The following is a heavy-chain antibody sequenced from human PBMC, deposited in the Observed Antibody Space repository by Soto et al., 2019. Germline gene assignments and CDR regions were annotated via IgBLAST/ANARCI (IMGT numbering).Heavy chain of an antibody. V-gene: IGHV3-21*01. D-gene: IGHD2-21*02. CDR3: ARVMCGDCSSYYYYSMDV. CDR2: IGTTSSFI. J-gene: IGHJ6*02. CDR1: GFTFGTYT. Sequence: EVQLVESGGGLVKPGGSLRLSCAASGFTFGTYTMSWVRQVPRKGLEWVSSIGTTSSFIYYADSVRGRFTISRDNAGDSLYLQMRSLRAEDTAVYYCARVMCGDCSSYYYYSMDVWGQGTTVTVSS.